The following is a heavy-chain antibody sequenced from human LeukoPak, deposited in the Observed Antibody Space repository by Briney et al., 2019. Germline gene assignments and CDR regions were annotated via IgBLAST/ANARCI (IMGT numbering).Heavy chain of an antibody. D-gene: IGHD1-26*01. CDR1: GFRFSDYW. CDR3: ARDKIVGPTNFDY. Sequence: PGGSLRLSCAASGFRFSDYWMSWVRQVPGKGLEWVANIKQNGGEIYYVDSVKARFTISRDNAKNSLYLQMNSLRAEDTAIYYCARDKIVGPTNFDYWGQGTLVTVSS. CDR2: IKQNGGEI. J-gene: IGHJ4*02. V-gene: IGHV3-7*03.